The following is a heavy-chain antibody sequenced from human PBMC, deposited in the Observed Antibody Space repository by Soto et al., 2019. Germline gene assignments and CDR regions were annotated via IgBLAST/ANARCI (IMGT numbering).Heavy chain of an antibody. D-gene: IGHD3-22*01. CDR2: ISHDGSSQ. Sequence: QMQLEESGEGVAQPGRSLRLSCAASGFSFNTYVMHWVRQAPGKGLEWVAGISHDGSSQHYAGSVKGRFTISRDNSRSTLNLEMNSLTDEDTAVYHCATEDESSGHAGTFHHWGQGTLVTVSS. CDR3: ATEDESSGHAGTFHH. V-gene: IGHV3-30-3*01. CDR1: GFSFNTYV. J-gene: IGHJ1*01.